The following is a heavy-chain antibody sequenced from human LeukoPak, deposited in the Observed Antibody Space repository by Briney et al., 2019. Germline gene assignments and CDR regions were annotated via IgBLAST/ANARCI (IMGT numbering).Heavy chain of an antibody. J-gene: IGHJ1*01. V-gene: IGHV3-23*01. CDR2: ISGSGGST. D-gene: IGHD3-22*01. CDR3: ACGPSSGYYYVGSYFQH. Sequence: GGSLRLSCAASGFTFSSYGMSWVRQAPGKGLEWVSAISGSGGSTYYADSVKGRFTISRDNAKNSLYLQMNSLRAEDTAVYYCACGPSSGYYYVGSYFQHWGQGTLVTVSS. CDR1: GFTFSSYG.